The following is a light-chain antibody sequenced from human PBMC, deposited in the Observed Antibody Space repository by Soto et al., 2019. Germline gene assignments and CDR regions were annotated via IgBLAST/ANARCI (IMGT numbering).Light chain of an antibody. CDR3: QQRSNWQIT. J-gene: IGKJ5*01. V-gene: IGKV3D-20*02. Sequence: EIVLTQSPGTLSLSPGERATLSCRASQSVSSNYLAEYQQKPGLAPRLLIYDASTRATGIPDRFSGSGSGTDFTLTISSLEPDDFAVYYCQQRSNWQITFGQGTRLEIK. CDR2: DAS. CDR1: QSVSSNY.